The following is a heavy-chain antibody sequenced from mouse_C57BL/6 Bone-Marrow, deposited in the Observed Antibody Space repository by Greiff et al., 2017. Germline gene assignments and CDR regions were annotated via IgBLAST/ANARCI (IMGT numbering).Heavy chain of an antibody. Sequence: DVKLQESGAELVRPGASVKLSCTASGFNIKDDYMHWVKQRPEQGLEWIGWIDPENGDTEYASKFQGKATITVDTSSNTAYLQLSSLASEDTAVYYCTRIAYWGQGTLVTVSA. J-gene: IGHJ3*01. V-gene: IGHV14-4*01. CDR3: TRIAY. CDR2: IDPENGDT. CDR1: GFNIKDDY.